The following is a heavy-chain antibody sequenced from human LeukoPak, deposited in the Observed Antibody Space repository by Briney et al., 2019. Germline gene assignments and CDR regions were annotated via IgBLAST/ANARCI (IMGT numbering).Heavy chain of an antibody. CDR3: ACRTAMVFDY. CDR2: IYYSGST. CDR1: GGSISSSSYY. V-gene: IGHV4-39*01. J-gene: IGHJ4*02. Sequence: KAPETLSLTCTVSGGSISSSSYYWGWIRQPPGKGLEWIGSIYYSGSTYYNPSLKSRVTISVDTSKNQFSLKLSSVTAADTAVYYCACRTAMVFDYWGQGTLVTVSS. D-gene: IGHD5-18*01.